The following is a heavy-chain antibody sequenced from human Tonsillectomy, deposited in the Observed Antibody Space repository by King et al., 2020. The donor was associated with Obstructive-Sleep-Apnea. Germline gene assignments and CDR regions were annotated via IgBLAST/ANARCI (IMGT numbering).Heavy chain of an antibody. D-gene: IGHD3-10*01. J-gene: IGHJ4*02. CDR2: ISAYNGNT. CDR3: AGHHSGPMVRGVIPILYYFDY. CDR1: GYTFTRYG. Sequence: VQLVQSGAEVKKPGASVKGSCKASGYTFTRYGISWVRQAPGQGPEWMGWISAYNGNTNYAQKLQGRVTMTTDTSTSTAYMELRSLRSDDTAVYYCAGHHSGPMVRGVIPILYYFDYWGQGTLVTVSS. V-gene: IGHV1-18*01.